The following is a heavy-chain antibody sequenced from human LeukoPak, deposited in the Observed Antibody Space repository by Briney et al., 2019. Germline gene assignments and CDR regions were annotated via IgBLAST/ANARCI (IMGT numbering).Heavy chain of an antibody. CDR1: GGSFSGYY. CDR3: ARVISSAWRQNDL. V-gene: IGHV4-34*01. D-gene: IGHD3-22*01. J-gene: IGHJ5*02. Sequence: SETLSLTCAVYGGSFSGYYWSWIRQPPGKGLEWIGEINHSGSTNYNPSLKSRVTISVDTSKNQFSLKLSSVTAADTAVYYCARVISSAWRQNDLWGQGTLVTV. CDR2: INHSGST.